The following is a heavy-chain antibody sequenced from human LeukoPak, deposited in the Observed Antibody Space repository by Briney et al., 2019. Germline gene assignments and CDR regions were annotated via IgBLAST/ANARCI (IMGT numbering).Heavy chain of an antibody. D-gene: IGHD4-17*01. Sequence: ASVRVSSMASGYTFTNYGISGVRQAPGQGVERMGWISAYNSNTNYPQKFQARVTMTTDTSTSIAYMQLRSLRYDDTAVYYCARRVDDYGEPGYYFDYWGQGTLVTVSS. CDR2: ISAYNSNT. CDR3: ARRVDDYGEPGYYFDY. V-gene: IGHV1-18*01. CDR1: GYTFTNYG. J-gene: IGHJ4*02.